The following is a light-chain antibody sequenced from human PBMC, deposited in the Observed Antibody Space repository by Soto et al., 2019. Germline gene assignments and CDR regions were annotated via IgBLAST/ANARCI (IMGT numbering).Light chain of an antibody. Sequence: IVMTQSPATLSVSPGERATLSCRASQSVSTKFGWYQQKPGQAPGLLIYGASTRATGIPARFSGSGSGTEFTLTISSLQSEDFAVYYCQQYNNWPLAFGGGTKVEIK. CDR3: QQYNNWPLA. CDR1: QSVSTK. J-gene: IGKJ4*01. CDR2: GAS. V-gene: IGKV3-15*01.